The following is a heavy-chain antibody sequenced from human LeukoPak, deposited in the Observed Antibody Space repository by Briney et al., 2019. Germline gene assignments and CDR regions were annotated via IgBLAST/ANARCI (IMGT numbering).Heavy chain of an antibody. V-gene: IGHV3-23*01. D-gene: IGHD2-2*01. CDR3: AHGSMYQLDY. J-gene: IGHJ4*02. CDR2: ILGGAGST. CDR1: GFSFSSHG. Sequence: GGTLRLSCAASGFSFSSHGMSWVRQAPGKGLEWVSGILGGAGSTYYADSVKGRFTISRDNSRNTLYLQMNSLRAEDTAVYYCAHGSMYQLDYWGQGTLVTVSS.